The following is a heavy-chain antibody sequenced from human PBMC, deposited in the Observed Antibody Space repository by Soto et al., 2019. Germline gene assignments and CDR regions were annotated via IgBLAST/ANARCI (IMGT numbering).Heavy chain of an antibody. J-gene: IGHJ4*02. CDR3: TTYRPYRSGPPGIFDY. D-gene: IGHD5-18*01. Sequence: GGSLRLSCAASGFIFSNAWMNWVRQAPGKGLEWVGRIKSKSDGGTTDYAAPVKDRFNISRDDSKTTLYLHMNSLKTEDTAVYYCTTYRPYRSGPPGIFDYWGQGALVTVSS. V-gene: IGHV3-15*07. CDR2: IKSKSDGGTT. CDR1: GFIFSNAW.